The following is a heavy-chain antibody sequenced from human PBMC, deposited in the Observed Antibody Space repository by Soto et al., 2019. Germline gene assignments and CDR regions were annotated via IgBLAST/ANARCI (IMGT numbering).Heavy chain of an antibody. CDR2: IIPIFGTA. V-gene: IGHV1-69*13. D-gene: IGHD6-19*01. Sequence: GASVKVSCKASGGTFSSYAISWVRQAPGQGLEWMGGIIPIFGTANYAQKFQGRVTITADESTSTAYMELSSLRSEDTAVYYCARGYSSGWYPKPNFDYWGQGTLVTVSS. CDR1: GGTFSSYA. J-gene: IGHJ4*02. CDR3: ARGYSSGWYPKPNFDY.